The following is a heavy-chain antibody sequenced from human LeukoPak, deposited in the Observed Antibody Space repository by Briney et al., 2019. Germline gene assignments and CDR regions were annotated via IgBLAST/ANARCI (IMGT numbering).Heavy chain of an antibody. Sequence: GGSLRLSCAASGFTFSDYAMHWVRQAPGKGLEWVAVLSYGGTNKYYADSVKGRFTISRDNSKNTMFLQMNSLRAEDTAVYHCARDRSGYTNDAFDFWGQGTMVTVSS. J-gene: IGHJ3*01. V-gene: IGHV3-30-3*01. CDR2: LSYGGTNK. CDR1: GFTFSDYA. D-gene: IGHD3-3*01. CDR3: ARDRSGYTNDAFDF.